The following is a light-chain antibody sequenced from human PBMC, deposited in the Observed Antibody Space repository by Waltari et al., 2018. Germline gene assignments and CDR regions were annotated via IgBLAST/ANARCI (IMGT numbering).Light chain of an antibody. J-gene: IGKJ3*01. Sequence: EIVLTQSPATLSLSPGERATLSCRASQSVSSYLAWYHQKPGQAPRLLIYDASNRATGIPARFSGSGSGTDFTLTISSPEPEDFAVYYCQQRSNWPPRVTFGPGTKVDIK. CDR3: QQRSNWPPRVT. CDR2: DAS. V-gene: IGKV3-11*01. CDR1: QSVSSY.